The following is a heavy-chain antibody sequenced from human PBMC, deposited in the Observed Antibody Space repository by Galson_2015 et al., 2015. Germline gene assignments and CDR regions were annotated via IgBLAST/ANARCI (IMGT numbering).Heavy chain of an antibody. J-gene: IGHJ6*03. Sequence: SVKVSCKASGYTFTSYDINWVRQATGQGLEWMGWMNTNSGNTGYAQKFQGRVTMTGNTSISTAYMELSSLRSEDTAVYYCARSRARLAARPYYYYYMDVWGKGTTVTVSS. CDR3: ARSRARLAARPYYYYYMDV. CDR2: MNTNSGNT. V-gene: IGHV1-8*01. D-gene: IGHD6-6*01. CDR1: GYTFTSYD.